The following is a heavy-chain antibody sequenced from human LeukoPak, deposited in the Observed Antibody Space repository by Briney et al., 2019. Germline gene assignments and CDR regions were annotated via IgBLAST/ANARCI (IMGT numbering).Heavy chain of an antibody. CDR3: AGGDPYRNPLDF. Sequence: GGSLRLSCAASGFTFDDYGMSWVRQVPGKGLEWVSGLNWDGRSTGYADSVKGRFTISRDNAKNSLFLQMNSLRAEDTALYYCAGGDPYRNPLDFGGQETRVTVSS. J-gene: IGHJ4*02. V-gene: IGHV3-20*04. CDR2: LNWDGRST. CDR1: GFTFDDYG. D-gene: IGHD4-11*01.